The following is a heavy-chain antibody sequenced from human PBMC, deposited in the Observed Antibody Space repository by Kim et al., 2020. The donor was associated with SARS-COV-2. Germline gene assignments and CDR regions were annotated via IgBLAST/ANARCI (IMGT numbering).Heavy chain of an antibody. Sequence: GGSLRLSCAASGFTFSSYEMNWVRQAPGKGLEWVSYISSSGSTIYYADSVKGRFTISRDNAKNSLYLQMNSLRAEDTAVYYCARDRWLRLSILFDYWGQGTLVTVSS. CDR1: GFTFSSYE. V-gene: IGHV3-48*03. J-gene: IGHJ4*02. CDR3: ARDRWLRLSILFDY. CDR2: ISSSGSTI. D-gene: IGHD5-12*01.